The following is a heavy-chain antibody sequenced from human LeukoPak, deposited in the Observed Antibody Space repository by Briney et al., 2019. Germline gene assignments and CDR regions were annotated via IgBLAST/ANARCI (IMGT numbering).Heavy chain of an antibody. V-gene: IGHV3-23*01. D-gene: IGHD6-6*01. J-gene: IGHJ1*01. CDR1: GFTFSSYA. Sequence: GGSLRLSCAASGFTFSSYAMSWVRQAPGKGLEWVSAISGSGGSTYYADSVKGRFTISRDNSKNTLYLQMNSLRAEDTAVYYCATFLAVIAARDSLYFQHWGQGTLVSVSS. CDR2: ISGSGGST. CDR3: ATFLAVIAARDSLYFQH.